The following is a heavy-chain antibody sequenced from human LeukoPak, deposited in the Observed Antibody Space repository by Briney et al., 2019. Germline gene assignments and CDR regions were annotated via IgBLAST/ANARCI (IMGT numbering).Heavy chain of an antibody. CDR1: GFTFSSYA. J-gene: IGHJ4*02. CDR2: ISGSGGST. V-gene: IGHV3-23*01. Sequence: GGSLRLSCSASGFTFSSYAMSWVRQAPGKGLEWVSAISGSGGSTYYADSVKGRFTISRDNSKNTLYLQMNSLRAEDTAVYYCAKSIAVAGTMGFDYWGQGTLVTVSS. CDR3: AKSIAVAGTMGFDY. D-gene: IGHD6-19*01.